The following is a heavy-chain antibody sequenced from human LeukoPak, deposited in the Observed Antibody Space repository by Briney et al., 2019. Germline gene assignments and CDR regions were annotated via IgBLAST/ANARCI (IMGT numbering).Heavy chain of an antibody. Sequence: GGSLRLSCAASGIIFSSYSMNWVRQAPGKGLEWVSSISSSSSYIYYADSVKGRFTISRDNAKNSLYLQMNSLRAEDTAVYYCARDRGSGWYLGYWGQGTLVTVSS. D-gene: IGHD6-19*01. CDR2: ISSSSSYI. CDR1: GIIFSSYS. J-gene: IGHJ4*02. V-gene: IGHV3-21*01. CDR3: ARDRGSGWYLGY.